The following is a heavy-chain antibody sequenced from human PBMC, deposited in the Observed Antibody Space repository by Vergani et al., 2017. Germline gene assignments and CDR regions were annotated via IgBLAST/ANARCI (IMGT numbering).Heavy chain of an antibody. V-gene: IGHV4-39*07. CDR2: IYYSGST. J-gene: IGHJ3*02. CDR1: GGSISSSSYY. CDR3: ARDRWELLVAFDI. D-gene: IGHD1-26*01. Sequence: QLQLQESGPGLVKPSETLSLTCTVSGGSISSSSYYWGWIRQPPGKGLEWIGSIYYSGSTYYNPSLKSRVTISVETSKNQFSLKLSSVTAADTAVYYCARDRWELLVAFDIWGQGTMVTVSS.